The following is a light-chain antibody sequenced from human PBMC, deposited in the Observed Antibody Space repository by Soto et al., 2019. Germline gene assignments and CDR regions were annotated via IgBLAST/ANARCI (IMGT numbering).Light chain of an antibody. CDR2: DVS. Sequence: QSALTQPRSVSGSHGQSVTISCTGTSSDVGGYNYVSWYQQHPGKAPKLMIYDVSKRPSGVPDRFSGSKSGNTASLTISGLQAEDEADYYCCSYAGSYIYVFGTGTNLTVL. CDR3: CSYAGSYIYV. V-gene: IGLV2-11*01. J-gene: IGLJ1*01. CDR1: SSDVGGYNY.